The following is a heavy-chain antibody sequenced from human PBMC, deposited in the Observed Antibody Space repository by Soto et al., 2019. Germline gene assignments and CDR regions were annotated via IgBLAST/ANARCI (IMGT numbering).Heavy chain of an antibody. J-gene: IGHJ6*02. D-gene: IGHD3-3*01. Sequence: EVQLLESGGGLVQPGGSLRLSCAASGFTFSSYAMSWVRQAPGKGLEWVSAISGSGGSTYYADSVKGRFTISRDNSKNTLYQQMNSLRAEDTAVYYCAKDLESEGDQIFGVCMDVWGQGTTVTVSS. CDR2: ISGSGGST. CDR3: AKDLESEGDQIFGVCMDV. CDR1: GFTFSSYA. V-gene: IGHV3-23*01.